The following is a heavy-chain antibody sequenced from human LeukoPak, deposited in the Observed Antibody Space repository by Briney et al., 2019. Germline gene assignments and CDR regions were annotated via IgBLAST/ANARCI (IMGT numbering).Heavy chain of an antibody. J-gene: IGHJ4*02. CDR1: GYTFTGYY. V-gene: IGHV1-2*06. Sequence: ASVKVSCKASGYTFTGYYMHWVRQAPGQGLEWMGRINPNGGGTNYAQKFQGRVTMTRDTSISTAYMELSWLRSDDTAVYYCARSFAGTTNFDYWGQGTLDTVSS. CDR3: ARSFAGTTNFDY. D-gene: IGHD4-17*01. CDR2: INPNGGGT.